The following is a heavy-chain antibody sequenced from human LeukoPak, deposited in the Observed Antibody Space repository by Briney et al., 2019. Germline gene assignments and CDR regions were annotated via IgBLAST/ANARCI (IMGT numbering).Heavy chain of an antibody. CDR1: GYPFSAHF. V-gene: IGHV7-4-1*02. D-gene: IGHD3-10*01. CDR2: IDTTTGNP. Sequence: ASVRVSCTASGYPFSAHFLNWVRQAPGQGLEWMGNIDTTTGNPRYAQDFTGRFVFSLDTSVSTAYLQITSLKADDTAAYYCVRGTPTPGMDYWGQGTQVTVSS. CDR3: VRGTPTPGMDY. J-gene: IGHJ4*02.